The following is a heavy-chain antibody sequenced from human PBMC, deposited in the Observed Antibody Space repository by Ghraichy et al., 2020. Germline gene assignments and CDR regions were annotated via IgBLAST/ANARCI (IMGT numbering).Heavy chain of an antibody. J-gene: IGHJ6*02. D-gene: IGHD2-15*01. CDR3: ARGAYCSGGSCYSGYYYYGMDV. CDR2: ISSSSSYI. CDR1: GFTFSSYS. Sequence: GGSLRLSCAASGFTFSSYSMNWVRQAPGKGLEWVSSISSSSSYIYYADSVKGRFTISRDNAKNSLYLQMNSLRAEDTAVYYCARGAYCSGGSCYSGYYYYGMDVWGQGTTVTVSS. V-gene: IGHV3-21*01.